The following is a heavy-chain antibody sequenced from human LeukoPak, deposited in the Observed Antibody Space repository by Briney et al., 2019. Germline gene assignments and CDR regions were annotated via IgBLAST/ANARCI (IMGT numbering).Heavy chain of an antibody. CDR1: GYTFTGYY. V-gene: IGHV1-2*02. D-gene: IGHD2-2*03. CDR3: ARDMVDIVVVPAAIWEGYFDY. CDR2: INPNSGGT. J-gene: IGHJ4*02. Sequence: ASVKVSCKASGYTFTGYYMHWVRQAPGQGLEWMGWINPNSGGTNYAQKFQGRVTMTRDTSISTAYMELSRLRSDDTAVYYCARDMVDIVVVPAAIWEGYFDYWGQGTLVTVSS.